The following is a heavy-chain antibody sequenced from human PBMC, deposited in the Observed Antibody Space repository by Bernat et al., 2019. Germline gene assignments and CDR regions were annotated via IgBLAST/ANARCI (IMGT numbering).Heavy chain of an antibody. D-gene: IGHD1-26*01. CDR3: AADRVEPLAQVDR. CDR1: GFTFSSSW. J-gene: IGHJ5*02. V-gene: IGHV3-15*01. Sequence: EVQLVESGGDLVKPGGSLRLSCASSGFTFSSSWMSWVRQAPGKGLEWVGRIKSKAGGETTEYAAPVKGRFTISRDDSINTLYMQMNSLKSEDTAVYFCAADRVEPLAQVDRWGQGTLVTVCS. CDR2: IKSKAGGETT.